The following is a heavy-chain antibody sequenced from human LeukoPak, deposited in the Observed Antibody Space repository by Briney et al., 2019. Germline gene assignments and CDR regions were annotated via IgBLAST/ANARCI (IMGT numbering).Heavy chain of an antibody. Sequence: GGSLRLSCAASGFTFSSYSMNWVRQAPGKGLEWVSYISSSSSTIYYADSVKGRFTISRDNAKNSLYLQMNSLRAEDTAVYYCTRRYSSGRDDYWGQGTLVTVSS. J-gene: IGHJ4*02. CDR2: ISSSSSTI. D-gene: IGHD6-19*01. V-gene: IGHV3-48*01. CDR3: TRRYSSGRDDY. CDR1: GFTFSSYS.